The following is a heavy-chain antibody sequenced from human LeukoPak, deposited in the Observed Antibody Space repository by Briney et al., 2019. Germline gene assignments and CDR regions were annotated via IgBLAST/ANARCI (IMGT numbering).Heavy chain of an antibody. CDR1: GFTFSNYA. CDR3: AKANYYGQD. J-gene: IGHJ4*02. Sequence: GGSLRLSCAASGFTFSNYAMNWVRQAPGKGLEWVSGISGSGGSTYYADSVKGRFTISRDNSKNTLYLQMNSLRAEDTAVYYCAKANYYGQDWGQGTLVTVSS. D-gene: IGHD3-10*01. V-gene: IGHV3-23*01. CDR2: ISGSGGST.